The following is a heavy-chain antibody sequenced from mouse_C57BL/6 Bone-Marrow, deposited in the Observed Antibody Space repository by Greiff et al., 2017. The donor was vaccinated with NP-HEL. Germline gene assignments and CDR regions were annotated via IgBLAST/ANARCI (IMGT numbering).Heavy chain of an antibody. Sequence: DVHLVESGGGLVQPGGSLKLSCAASGFTFSDYYMYWVRQTPEKRLEWVAYISNGGGSTYYPDTVKGRFTISRDNAKNTLYLQMSRLKSEDTAMYYCARRFDVWGTGTTVTVSS. J-gene: IGHJ1*03. V-gene: IGHV5-12*01. CDR1: GFTFSDYY. CDR2: ISNGGGST. CDR3: ARRFDV.